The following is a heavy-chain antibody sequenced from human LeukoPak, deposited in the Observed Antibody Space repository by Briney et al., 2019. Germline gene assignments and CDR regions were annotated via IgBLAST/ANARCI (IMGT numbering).Heavy chain of an antibody. CDR1: GGSFSADY. V-gene: IGHV4-34*01. CDR3: ARVMAARREDLNWFDP. D-gene: IGHD6-6*01. CDR2: INHSGST. J-gene: IGHJ5*02. Sequence: SETLSLTCTVSGGSFSADYWSWIRQPPGKGLEWLGEINHSGSTSYNPSLKGRVTISIDTSKNQFSLHLTSVNAADTAVYYCARVMAARREDLNWFDPWGQGTLVTVSS.